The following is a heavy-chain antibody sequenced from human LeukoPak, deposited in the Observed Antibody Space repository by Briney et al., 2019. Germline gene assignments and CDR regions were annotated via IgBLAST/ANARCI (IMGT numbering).Heavy chain of an antibody. V-gene: IGHV3-73*01. J-gene: IGHJ4*02. CDR1: GLTFSGPA. D-gene: IGHD5-18*01. Sequence: GGSLRLSCAASGLTFSGPAMHWVRHASGRGLEWVGCIRSKANSCATAYAASVKGRFTISRDDSKNTAYLQMNSLKTEDTAVYYCTSSGYSYYYWGQGTLVTVSS. CDR3: TSSGYSYYY. CDR2: IRSKANSCAT.